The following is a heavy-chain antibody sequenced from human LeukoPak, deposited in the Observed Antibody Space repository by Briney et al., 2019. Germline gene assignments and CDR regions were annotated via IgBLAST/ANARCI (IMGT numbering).Heavy chain of an antibody. J-gene: IGHJ4*02. Sequence: SQTLSLTCSVSGGSISSGDYFWTWIRQPPGKGLEWIGYISYSGNTYHNPSLRSRVTISKDMSKNQLSLKLSSVAAADTAVYFCARSGGYCSGGSYRIFDSWGQGILVTVSS. CDR1: GGSISSGDYF. CDR2: ISYSGNT. D-gene: IGHD2-15*01. V-gene: IGHV4-30-4*01. CDR3: ARSGGYCSGGSYRIFDS.